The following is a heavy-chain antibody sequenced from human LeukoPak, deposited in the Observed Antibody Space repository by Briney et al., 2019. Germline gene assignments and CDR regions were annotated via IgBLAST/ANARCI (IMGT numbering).Heavy chain of an antibody. CDR2: IKEDGSQK. V-gene: IGHV3-7*03. Sequence: GGSLRLSCAASGFTFSGYWMSWVRQAPGMGLEWVANIKEDGSQKYCVDSVKGRFTISRDNSKNTLYLQMNSLRAEDTAVYYCAKGIAARPINWFDPWGQGTLVTVSS. J-gene: IGHJ5*02. CDR1: GFTFSGYW. D-gene: IGHD6-6*01. CDR3: AKGIAARPINWFDP.